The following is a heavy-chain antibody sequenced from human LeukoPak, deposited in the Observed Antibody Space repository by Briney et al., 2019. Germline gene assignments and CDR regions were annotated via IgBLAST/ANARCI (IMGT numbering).Heavy chain of an antibody. J-gene: IGHJ4*02. V-gene: IGHV3-30*18. CDR1: GFTFSSYG. Sequence: GGSLRLSCAASGFTFSSYGMHWVRQAPGKGLEWVAVISYDGSNQYYAVSVKGRFTISRDNSKNTLYLQMNSLRPDDTAVYFCAKGSHYYDSGGYYIEYWGQGTLVAVSS. CDR3: AKGSHYYDSGGYYIEY. D-gene: IGHD3-22*01. CDR2: ISYDGSNQ.